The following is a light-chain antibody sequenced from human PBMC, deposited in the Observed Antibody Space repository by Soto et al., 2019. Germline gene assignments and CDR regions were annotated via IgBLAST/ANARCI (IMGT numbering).Light chain of an antibody. J-gene: IGKJ1*01. CDR2: GAS. CDR1: QSVSSN. Sequence: EIVMTQSPATLSVSPGERATLSCRASQSVSSNLAWYQQKPGQAPRLLIYGASTRATGIPARFSGSGSGTEFTLTISSLQSEDFAVYYCQLYNNWPSVTFGQGTKVEIK. CDR3: QLYNNWPSVT. V-gene: IGKV3-15*01.